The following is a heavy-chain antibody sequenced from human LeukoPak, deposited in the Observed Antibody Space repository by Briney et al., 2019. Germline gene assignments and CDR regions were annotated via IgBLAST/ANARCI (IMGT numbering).Heavy chain of an antibody. CDR2: INHSGST. J-gene: IGHJ5*02. CDR3: ARGHYHWFDP. Sequence: SETLSLTCAVYGGSFSGYYWSWIRQPPGKGLEWIGEINHSGSTNYNPSLKSRVTISVDTSKNQFSLKLSSVTAADTAVYYCARGHYHWFDPWGQGTLVTVSS. V-gene: IGHV4-34*01. D-gene: IGHD3-10*01. CDR1: GGSFSGYY.